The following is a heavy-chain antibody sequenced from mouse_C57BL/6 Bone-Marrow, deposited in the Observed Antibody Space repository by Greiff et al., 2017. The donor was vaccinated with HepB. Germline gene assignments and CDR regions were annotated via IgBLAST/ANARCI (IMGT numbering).Heavy chain of an antibody. J-gene: IGHJ3*01. CDR2: IDPSDSYT. V-gene: IGHV1-59*01. CDR1: GYTFTSYW. D-gene: IGHD1-1*01. CDR3: ARERVYYGRAWFAY. Sequence: VQLQQPGAELVRPGTSVKLSCKASGYTFTSYWMHWVKQRPGQGLEWIGVIDPSDSYTNYNQKFKGKATLTVDTSSSTAYMQLSSLTSEDSAVYYCARERVYYGRAWFAYWGQGTLVTVSA.